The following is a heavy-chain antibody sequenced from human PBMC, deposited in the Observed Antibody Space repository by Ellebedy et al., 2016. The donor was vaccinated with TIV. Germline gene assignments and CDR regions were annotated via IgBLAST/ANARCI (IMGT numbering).Heavy chain of an antibody. CDR2: IIPIFGTA. CDR3: AREEGLSGSYNPHFDY. V-gene: IGHV1-69*06. D-gene: IGHD1-26*01. Sequence: SVKVSCXASGGTFSSYAISWVRQAPGQGLEWMGGIIPIFGTANYAQKFQGRVTITADKSTSTAYMELSSLRSEDTAVYYCAREEGLSGSYNPHFDYWGQGTLVTVSS. J-gene: IGHJ4*02. CDR1: GGTFSSYA.